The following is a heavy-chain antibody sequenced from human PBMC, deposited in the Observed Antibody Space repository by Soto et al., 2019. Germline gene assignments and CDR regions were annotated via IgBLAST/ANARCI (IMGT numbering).Heavy chain of an antibody. D-gene: IGHD6-13*01. V-gene: IGHV1-24*01. CDR1: GYTLTELF. J-gene: IGHJ4*02. Sequence: GASGKVSCKASGYTLTELFMHWVRQAPGKGLEWMGGFDPEDGETIYAQKFQGRVTMTEDTSTDTAYMELSSLRSEDTAVYYCATPMTGSWYFPFDYWGQGTLVTVSS. CDR3: ATPMTGSWYFPFDY. CDR2: FDPEDGET.